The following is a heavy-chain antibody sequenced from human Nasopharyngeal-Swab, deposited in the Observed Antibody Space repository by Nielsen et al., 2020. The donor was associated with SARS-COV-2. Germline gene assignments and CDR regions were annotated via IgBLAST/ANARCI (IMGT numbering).Heavy chain of an antibody. Sequence: GESLKISCAASGFTFSSYSMNWVRQAPGKGLEWVSSISSSSGYIYYADSVKGRFTISRDNAKNSLYLQMNSLRAEDTAVYYCASSPGDTIFGVVITNYYYYYGMDVWGQGTTVTVSS. J-gene: IGHJ6*02. V-gene: IGHV3-21*01. D-gene: IGHD3-3*01. CDR2: ISSSSGYI. CDR1: GFTFSSYS. CDR3: ASSPGDTIFGVVITNYYYYYGMDV.